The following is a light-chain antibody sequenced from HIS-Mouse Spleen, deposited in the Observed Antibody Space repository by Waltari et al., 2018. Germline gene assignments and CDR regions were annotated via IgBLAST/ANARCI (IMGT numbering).Light chain of an antibody. CDR2: AAS. J-gene: IGKJ1*01. CDR1: QGISSY. V-gene: IGKV1-9*01. Sequence: DIQLTQSPSFLSASVGDRVTITCRASQGISSYLVWYQQKPGKAPKLLIYAASTLQSGVPSRFSGSGSETEFTLTISSLQPEDFATYYCQQLNSYPPTFGQGTKVEIK. CDR3: QQLNSYPPT.